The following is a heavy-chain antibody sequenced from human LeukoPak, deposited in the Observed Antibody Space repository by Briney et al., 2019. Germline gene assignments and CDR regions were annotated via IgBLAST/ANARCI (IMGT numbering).Heavy chain of an antibody. CDR1: GGSFSGYY. V-gene: IGHV4-34*01. J-gene: IGHJ6*04. CDR2: INHSGST. CDR3: VGRYYYGSGSADPPYYYGMDV. D-gene: IGHD3-10*01. Sequence: SETLSLTCAVYGGSFSGYYWSWIRQPPGKGLEWIGEINHSGSTNYNLSLKSRVTISVDTSKNQFSLKLSSVTAADTAVYYCVGRYYYGSGSADPPYYYGMDVWGKGTMVTVSS.